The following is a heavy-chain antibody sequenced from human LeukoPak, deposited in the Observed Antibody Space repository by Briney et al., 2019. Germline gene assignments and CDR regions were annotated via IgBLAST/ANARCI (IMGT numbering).Heavy chain of an antibody. Sequence: PGRSLRLSCAASGFTFDDYAMHWVRQAPGKGLEWVSGISWNSGSIGYAGSVKGRFTISRDNAKNSLYLQMNSLRAEDTALYYCAKDIGSTVVGDYYYYYGMDVWAKGPRSPSP. CDR1: GFTFDDYA. CDR3: AKDIGSTVVGDYYYYYGMDV. J-gene: IGHJ6*02. D-gene: IGHD1-26*01. CDR2: ISWNSGSI. V-gene: IGHV3-9*01.